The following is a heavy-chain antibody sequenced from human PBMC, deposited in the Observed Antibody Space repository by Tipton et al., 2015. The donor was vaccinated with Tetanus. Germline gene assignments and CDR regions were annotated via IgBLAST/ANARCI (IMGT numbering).Heavy chain of an antibody. Sequence: SLRLSCAASGFAFGSYTVNWVRQAPGKGLEWVSSISSTSRNIFYADSVKGRFIISRDNANNSLNLQMKSLRAEDTAIYYCARDCSTCLGRALDIWGQGIMVTVSS. D-gene: IGHD2-2*01. V-gene: IGHV3-21*01. J-gene: IGHJ3*02. CDR1: GFAFGSYT. CDR3: ARDCSTCLGRALDI. CDR2: ISSTSRNI.